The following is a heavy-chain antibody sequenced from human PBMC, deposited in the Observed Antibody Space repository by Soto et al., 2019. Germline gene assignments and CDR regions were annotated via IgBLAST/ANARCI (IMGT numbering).Heavy chain of an antibody. J-gene: IGHJ4*02. CDR1: GFTFSSYW. V-gene: IGHV3-7*03. CDR3: ASARRLYGSGNDY. CDR2: IKQDGSEK. Sequence: GGSLRLSCAASGFTFSSYWMSWVRQAPGKGLEGVANIKQDGSEKYYVDSVKGRFTISRDNAKNSLYLQMNSLRAEDTAVYYCASARRLYGSGNDYWGQGTLVTVSS. D-gene: IGHD3-10*01.